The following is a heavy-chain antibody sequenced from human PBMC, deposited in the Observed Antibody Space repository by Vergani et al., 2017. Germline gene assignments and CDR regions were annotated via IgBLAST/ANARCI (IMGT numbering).Heavy chain of an antibody. CDR1: GFTFSACP. Sequence: EVQLLQSGGGVIQPGGSVRLSCAASGFTFSACPMTWVRQAPGKGLEWVSAISARYPSTYYADSVKGRFTISRDNSKNTVYLQMNSLKAEDRATYYCARXERSNTSPFVGDWGQGTLVTV. CDR3: ARXERSNTSPFVGD. CDR2: ISARYPST. V-gene: IGHV3-23*01. D-gene: IGHD2/OR15-2a*01. J-gene: IGHJ4*02.